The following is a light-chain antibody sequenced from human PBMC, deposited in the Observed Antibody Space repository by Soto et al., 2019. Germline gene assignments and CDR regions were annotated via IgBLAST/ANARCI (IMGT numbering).Light chain of an antibody. J-gene: IGKJ4*01. CDR3: QQVKSYPLT. CDR1: QGITSH. CDR2: AAS. Sequence: DIQLTQSPSLLSASVGDRVTITCRASQGITSHLAWYQQGPGEAPKLLIYAASTLQSGVPSRFSGSGSGTEFTLTISSLQPEDCATYYCQQVKSYPLTFGGGTKVEV. V-gene: IGKV1-9*01.